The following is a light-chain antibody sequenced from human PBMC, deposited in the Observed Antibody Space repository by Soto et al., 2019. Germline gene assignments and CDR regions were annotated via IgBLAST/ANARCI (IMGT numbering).Light chain of an antibody. V-gene: IGLV2-8*01. CDR1: SRDIGSYNF. CDR2: DVT. CDR3: TSYAGSNFPVV. Sequence: QSVLTQPPSASGSPGQSVTISCTGASRDIGSYNFVSWYQQHPDKAPKLLIYDVTQRPSGVPDRFSGYKSGNTASLTVSGLLAEDGADYYCTSYAGSNFPVVFGGGTKLTVL. J-gene: IGLJ3*02.